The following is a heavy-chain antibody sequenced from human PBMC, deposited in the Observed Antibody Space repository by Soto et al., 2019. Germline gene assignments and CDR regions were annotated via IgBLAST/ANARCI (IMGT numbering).Heavy chain of an antibody. CDR1: GGTFSSYA. CDR3: ARVRLEVATITDAFDI. D-gene: IGHD5-12*01. Sequence: SVKVSCKASGGTFSSYAISWVRQAPGQGLEWMGGIIPIFGTANYAQKFQGRVTITADESTSTAYMELSSLRSEDTAVYYCARVRLEVATITDAFDIWGQGTMVTVSS. V-gene: IGHV1-69*13. J-gene: IGHJ3*02. CDR2: IIPIFGTA.